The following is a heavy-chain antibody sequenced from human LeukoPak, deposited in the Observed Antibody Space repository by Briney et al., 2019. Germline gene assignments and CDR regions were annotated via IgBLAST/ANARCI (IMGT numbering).Heavy chain of an antibody. CDR2: IYYSGST. J-gene: IGHJ3*02. D-gene: IGHD1-1*01. CDR1: GASVSNNNYY. CDR3: ARGTAHSGASDI. Sequence: SETLSLTCTVSGASVSNNNYYWGWIRQPPGKGLEWIASIYYSGSTYYNPSLKSRVTISVDTSKNQFSLKLSSVTAADTAVYYCARGTAHSGASDIWGQGTMVTVSS. V-gene: IGHV4-39*07.